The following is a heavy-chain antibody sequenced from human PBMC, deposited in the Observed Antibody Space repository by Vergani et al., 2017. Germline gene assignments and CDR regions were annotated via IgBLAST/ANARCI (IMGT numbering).Heavy chain of an antibody. CDR3: ARDVPYYGMDV. V-gene: IGHV4-59*12. CDR1: GGSISNYY. CDR2: IHYSGST. J-gene: IGHJ6*02. Sequence: QVQLRESGPGLVRPSETLSLTCTVSGGSISNYYWSWVRQPPGKGLESIGYIHYSGSTNYNPSLKSRVTISVDTSKNQFSLKLSSVTAADTAVYYCARDVPYYGMDVWGQGTTVTVSS.